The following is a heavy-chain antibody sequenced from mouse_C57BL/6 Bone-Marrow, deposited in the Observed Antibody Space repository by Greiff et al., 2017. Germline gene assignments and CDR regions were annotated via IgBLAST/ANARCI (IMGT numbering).Heavy chain of an antibody. CDR1: GYTFTSYG. CDR3: ASYDGYFYYFDY. Sequence: QVQLQQSGAELARPGASVKLSCKASGYTFTSYGISWVKQRTGQGLEWIGEIYPRSGNTYYNEKFKGKDTLTADKSSSTAYMELRSLTSEDSAVXFCASYDGYFYYFDYWGQGTTLTVSS. V-gene: IGHV1-81*01. J-gene: IGHJ2*01. D-gene: IGHD2-3*01. CDR2: IYPRSGNT.